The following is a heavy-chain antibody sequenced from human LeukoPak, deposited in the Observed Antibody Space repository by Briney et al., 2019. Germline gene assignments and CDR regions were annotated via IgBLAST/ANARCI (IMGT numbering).Heavy chain of an antibody. Sequence: ASVKVSCKASGHTFTGYYMHWVRQAPGQGLEWMGIINPSGGSTSYAQKFQGRVTMTRDMSTSTVYMELSSLRSEDTAVYYCARAPTVEVATILDYWGQGTLVTVSS. D-gene: IGHD5-24*01. J-gene: IGHJ4*02. V-gene: IGHV1-46*01. CDR2: INPSGGST. CDR1: GHTFTGYY. CDR3: ARAPTVEVATILDY.